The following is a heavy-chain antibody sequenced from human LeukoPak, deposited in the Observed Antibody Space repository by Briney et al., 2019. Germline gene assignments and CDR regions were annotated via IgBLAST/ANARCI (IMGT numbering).Heavy chain of an antibody. D-gene: IGHD3-22*01. CDR2: IIPIFGTA. CDR3: AITRYYDSSGYYYEGYYFDY. CDR1: GGTFSSYA. J-gene: IGHJ4*02. Sequence: GASVKVSCKASGGTFSSYAISWVRQAPGQGLEWMGGIIPIFGTANYAQKFQGRVTITADKSTSTAYMELSSLRSEDTAVYYCAITRYYDSSGYYYEGYYFDYWGQGTLVAVSS. V-gene: IGHV1-69*06.